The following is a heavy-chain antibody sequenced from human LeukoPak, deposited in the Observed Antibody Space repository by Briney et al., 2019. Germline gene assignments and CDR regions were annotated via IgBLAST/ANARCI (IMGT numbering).Heavy chain of an antibody. Sequence: GGSLRPSCVAAGFTFSDYGMHWVRQAPGKGLEWVAFIRYDGTKKYYADSVKGRFTISRDDSKNTVYLQMYSLRPEDTAVYYCAKAWGRSAYGLDYWGQGTLATVFS. CDR1: GFTFSDYG. D-gene: IGHD3-16*01. CDR3: AKAWGRSAYGLDY. J-gene: IGHJ4*02. V-gene: IGHV3-30*02. CDR2: IRYDGTKK.